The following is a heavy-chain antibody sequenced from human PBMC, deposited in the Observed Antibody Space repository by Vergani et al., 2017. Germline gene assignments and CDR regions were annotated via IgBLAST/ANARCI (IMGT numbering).Heavy chain of an antibody. D-gene: IGHD2-2*01. V-gene: IGHV3-23*01. Sequence: EVQLLESGGGLVQPGGSLRLSCAASGFTFSSYAMSWVRQAPGKGLEWVSAISGSGGRTYYAGSVKGRFTISRDNSKNTLYLQMNSLRAEDTAVYYCAKFXRRSNIVVVPADRYYFDYWGQGTLVTVSS. CDR3: AKFXRRSNIVVVPADRYYFDY. J-gene: IGHJ4*02. CDR2: ISGSGGRT. CDR1: GFTFSSYA.